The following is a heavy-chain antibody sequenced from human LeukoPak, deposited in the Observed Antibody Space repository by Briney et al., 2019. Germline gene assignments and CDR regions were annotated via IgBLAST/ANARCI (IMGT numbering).Heavy chain of an antibody. J-gene: IGHJ5*02. Sequence: PSGTLSLTCAVSGGSISSSNWWSWVRQPPGKGLEWIGEIYHSGSTNYNPSLKSRVTISVDKSKNQLSLKLSSVTAADTAVYYCARAPRRTVTTFWTLNWFDPWGQGTLVTVSS. D-gene: IGHD4-17*01. CDR2: IYHSGST. CDR1: GGSISSSNW. CDR3: ARAPRRTVTTFWTLNWFDP. V-gene: IGHV4-4*02.